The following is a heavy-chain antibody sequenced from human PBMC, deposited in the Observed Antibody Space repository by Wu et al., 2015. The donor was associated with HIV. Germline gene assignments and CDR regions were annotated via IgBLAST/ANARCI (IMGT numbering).Heavy chain of an antibody. D-gene: IGHD5-12*01. CDR3: ARNQKYSHPSYYYYYYMDV. Sequence: VQLVQSGGEVKKPGASVKVACKSSGYIFSDFGIHWVRQTPREGLEWMGWISAQNGNTKYAQKFQGRVTMTTETSSSTAYMELRSLRSDDTAVYFCARNQKYSHPSYYYYYYMDVWGKGTTVIVSS. CDR1: GYIFSDFG. CDR2: ISAQNGNT. V-gene: IGHV1-18*01. J-gene: IGHJ6*03.